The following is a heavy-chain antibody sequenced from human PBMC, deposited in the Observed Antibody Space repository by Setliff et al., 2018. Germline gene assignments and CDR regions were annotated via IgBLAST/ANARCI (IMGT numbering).Heavy chain of an antibody. Sequence: SVKVSCKASGGTFRSYGISWVRQAPGQGLEWMGGTIPMFGSANYAQKFQGIVTIITDEFTGTAYMELSSLRTEDTAVYYCAREGVDIRSSTDYRYYMDVWGKGTTVTVSS. J-gene: IGHJ6*03. CDR3: AREGVDIRSSTDYRYYMDV. CDR1: GGTFRSYG. CDR2: TIPMFGSA. V-gene: IGHV1-69*05. D-gene: IGHD5-12*01.